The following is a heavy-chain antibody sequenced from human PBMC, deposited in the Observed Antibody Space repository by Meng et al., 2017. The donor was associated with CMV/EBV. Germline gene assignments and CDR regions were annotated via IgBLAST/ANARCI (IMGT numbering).Heavy chain of an antibody. J-gene: IGHJ4*02. CDR1: GYTFTSYG. Sequence: ASVQVSCKASGYTFTSYGISWVRQAPGQGLEWMGWISAYNGNTNYAQKLQGRVTMTTDTSTSTAYMELSSLRSEDTAVYYCARGSRVGIAAAGTATRLYYFDYWGQGTLVTVSS. V-gene: IGHV1-18*01. D-gene: IGHD6-13*01. CDR3: ARGSRVGIAAAGTATRLYYFDY. CDR2: ISAYNGNT.